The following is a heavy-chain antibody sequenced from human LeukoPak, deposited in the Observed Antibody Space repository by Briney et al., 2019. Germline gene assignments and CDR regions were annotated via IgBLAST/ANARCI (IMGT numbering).Heavy chain of an antibody. D-gene: IGHD5-12*01. V-gene: IGHV3-48*04. Sequence: PGGSLRLSCATSGFTFEDYGMSWVRQAPGKGLEWISYISVGAHLIYYADSVRGRFTISRDDAKNSLYLQMNSLRAEDTAIYYCARDTWEEWLRPTSFDYWGRGILVTVSS. CDR2: ISVGAHLI. J-gene: IGHJ4*02. CDR3: ARDTWEEWLRPTSFDY. CDR1: GFTFEDYG.